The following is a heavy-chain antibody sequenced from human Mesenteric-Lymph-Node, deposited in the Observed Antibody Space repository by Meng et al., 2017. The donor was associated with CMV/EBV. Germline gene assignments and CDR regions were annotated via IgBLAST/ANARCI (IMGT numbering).Heavy chain of an antibody. CDR2: ISNSGTTT. Sequence: GALKISCAASGFTFSTYWMHWVRQAPGKGLEWLSYISNSGTTTYYAESVKGRFTVSRDNAKNSVYLQMNSLRAEDTAVYYCARGLQRVPAAVNFDYWGQGTLVTVSS. CDR1: GFTFSTYW. D-gene: IGHD2-2*01. J-gene: IGHJ4*02. CDR3: ARGLQRVPAAVNFDY. V-gene: IGHV3-48*04.